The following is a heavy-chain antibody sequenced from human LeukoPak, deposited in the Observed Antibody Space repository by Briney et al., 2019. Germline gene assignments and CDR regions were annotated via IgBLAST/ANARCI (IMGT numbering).Heavy chain of an antibody. CDR2: LSYDGSNK. CDR1: GFNVNNYA. D-gene: IGHD3-10*01. V-gene: IGHV3-30-3*01. CDR3: AKETASDFGGAVDY. J-gene: IGHJ4*02. Sequence: GGSLRLSCAASGFNVNNYAFHWVRQAPGKGLEWGAQLSYDGSNKYYADSVKGRFTISRDNSKNTLYLQINSLRAEDTAVYYCAKETASDFGGAVDYWGQGSLVTVSS.